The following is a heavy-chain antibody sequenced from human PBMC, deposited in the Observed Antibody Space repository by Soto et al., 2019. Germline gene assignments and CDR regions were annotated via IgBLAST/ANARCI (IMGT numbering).Heavy chain of an antibody. CDR3: AACSYCSGGPFYYYGMDV. Sequence: SVKVSCKASGGTFSSYAISWVRQAPGQGLEWMGGIIPIFGTANYAQKFQGRVTITADESTSTAYMELSSLRSEDTAVYYCAACSYCSGGPFYYYGMDVWGQGTTVTVSS. J-gene: IGHJ6*02. V-gene: IGHV1-69*13. CDR1: GGTFSSYA. CDR2: IIPIFGTA. D-gene: IGHD2-15*01.